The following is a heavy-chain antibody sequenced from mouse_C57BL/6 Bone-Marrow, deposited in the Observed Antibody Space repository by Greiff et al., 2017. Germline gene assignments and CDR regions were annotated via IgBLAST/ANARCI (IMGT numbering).Heavy chain of an antibody. CDR3: ARGGLYYFDY. D-gene: IGHD3-1*01. CDR1: GYTFTSYG. J-gene: IGHJ2*01. Sequence: VHLVESGAELARPGASVKLSCKASGYTFTSYGISWVKQSTGQGLEWIGEIYPRSGNTYYNEKFKGKATLTADKSSSTAYMELRSLTSEDSAVYFCARGGLYYFDYWGQGTTLTVSS. V-gene: IGHV1-81*01. CDR2: IYPRSGNT.